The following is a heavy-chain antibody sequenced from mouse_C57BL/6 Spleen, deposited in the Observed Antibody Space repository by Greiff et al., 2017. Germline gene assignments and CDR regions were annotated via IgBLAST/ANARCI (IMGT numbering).Heavy chain of an antibody. CDR3: ARLSSYYFDY. CDR1: GFTFSSYG. J-gene: IGHJ2*01. D-gene: IGHD6-2*01. CDR2: ISSGGSYT. Sequence: EVQLVESGGDLVKPGGSLKLSCAASGFTFSSYGMSWVRQTPDKRLEWVATISSGGSYTYYPDSVKGRFTISRDNAKNTLYLQMSSLKSEDTAMYYCARLSSYYFDYWGQGTTLTVSS. V-gene: IGHV5-6*01.